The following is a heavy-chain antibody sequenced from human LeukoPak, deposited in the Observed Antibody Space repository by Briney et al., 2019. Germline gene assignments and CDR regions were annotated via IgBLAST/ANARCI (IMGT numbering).Heavy chain of an antibody. CDR2: IIPIFGTA. CDR1: GGTFSSYA. D-gene: IGHD4-23*01. CDR3: ARDPGVSGGPYYFDY. Sequence: SVKVSCKASGGTFSSYAISWVRQAPGQGLEWMGGIIPIFGTANYAQKFQGRVTITADESTSTAYMELSSLRSDDTAVYYCARDPGVSGGPYYFDYWGQGTLVTVSS. V-gene: IGHV1-69*13. J-gene: IGHJ4*02.